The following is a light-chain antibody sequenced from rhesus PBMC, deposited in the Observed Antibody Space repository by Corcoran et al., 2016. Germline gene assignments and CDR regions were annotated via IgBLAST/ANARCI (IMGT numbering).Light chain of an antibody. CDR1: SSDIGGYNH. CDR2: EVN. V-gene: IGLV2-13*03. Sequence: QTAPTQSPSVSGSPGQSVTISCTGTSSDIGGYNHVSWYQHHPGKAPKLIIYEVNKRPSGVSGRCSGSNSGNTASLTVSGLQAEDEADYYCRSYATGNVYTFGDGTRLTVL. J-gene: IGLJ1*01. CDR3: RSYATGNVYT.